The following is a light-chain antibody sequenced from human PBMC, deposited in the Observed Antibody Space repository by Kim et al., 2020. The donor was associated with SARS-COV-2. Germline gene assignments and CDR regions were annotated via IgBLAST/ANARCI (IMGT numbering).Light chain of an antibody. CDR3: QQSYNSPYT. CDR2: AAS. J-gene: IGKJ2*01. V-gene: IGKV1-39*01. Sequence: DIQMTQSPSSLSASVGDRVTITCRASQSISSYLNWYQQKPGKAPNHLIYAASSLQSGVPSRFSGSRSGTDFTLTISSLQPEDFATYYCQQSYNSPYTFGQGTNWRS. CDR1: QSISSY.